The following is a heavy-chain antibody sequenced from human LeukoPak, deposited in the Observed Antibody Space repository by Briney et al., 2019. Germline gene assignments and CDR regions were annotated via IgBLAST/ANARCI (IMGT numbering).Heavy chain of an antibody. Sequence: GGSLRLSCATSGFTFKNYAMNWVRQAPGKGLEWVSSISGDSTDIYYADSVMGRSTISRDNAKNSLYLQINSLRVEDTAVYYCARAYDSSGYYSGGRLYFAYYLDVWGNGTTVTISS. V-gene: IGHV3-21*01. J-gene: IGHJ6*03. CDR2: ISGDSTDI. CDR1: GFTFKNYA. CDR3: ARAYDSSGYYSGGRLYFAYYLDV. D-gene: IGHD3-22*01.